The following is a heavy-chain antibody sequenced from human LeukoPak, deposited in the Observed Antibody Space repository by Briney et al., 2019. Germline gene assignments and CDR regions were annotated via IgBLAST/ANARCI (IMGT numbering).Heavy chain of an antibody. V-gene: IGHV3-9*01. CDR2: ITWNSGST. D-gene: IGHD3-22*01. CDR3: AKPSSGYLIASGAFDI. CDR1: GFTFEDYA. J-gene: IGHJ3*02. Sequence: GRSLRLSCAASGFTFEDYAMHWVRQAPVKGLEWVSGITWNSGSTAYADSVKGRFTISRDNAKNSLYLQMNSLRPEDTALYYCAKPSSGYLIASGAFDIWGQGTMVTVSS.